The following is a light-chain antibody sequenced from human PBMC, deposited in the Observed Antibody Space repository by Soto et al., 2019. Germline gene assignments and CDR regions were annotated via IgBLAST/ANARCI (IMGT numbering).Light chain of an antibody. Sequence: DIPITQSPSTLSASVSESFTITCRASQNIRNWLAWYQQKPGKAPNPLIFDASNLESGVPSRFSGSGSGTEFTLTISSLQPEDFGIYYCQQYENYWTFGQGTKVDI. J-gene: IGKJ1*01. CDR1: QNIRNW. V-gene: IGKV1-5*01. CDR3: QQYENYWT. CDR2: DAS.